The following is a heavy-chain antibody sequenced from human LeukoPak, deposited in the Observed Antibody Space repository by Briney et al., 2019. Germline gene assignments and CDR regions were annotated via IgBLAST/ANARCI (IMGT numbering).Heavy chain of an antibody. J-gene: IGHJ3*02. V-gene: IGHV3-23*01. CDR2: VSSSGNSA. CDR1: GLTLSNYA. CDR3: AKDQRSGEYDYGWGPFDM. D-gene: IGHD3-16*01. Sequence: GGSLRLSCATSGLTLSNYALGWVRQAPGKGLEWVSAVSSSGNSAVYTDSVRGRFTISRDNSKNTILLQMNSLRAVDTAVYHCAKDQRSGEYDYGWGPFDMWGQGTMVTVSS.